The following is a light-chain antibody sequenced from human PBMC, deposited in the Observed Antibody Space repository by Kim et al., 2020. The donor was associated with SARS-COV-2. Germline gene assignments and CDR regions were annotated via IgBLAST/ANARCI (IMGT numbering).Light chain of an antibody. CDR3: QQRNNWPAAVT. Sequence: SPGESATLACRASQSISVYVDWYKHTPGQAPRLLIYDASNRATGIPDRCSGSGSGTDFTLTISSLEPEDFAIYYCQQRNNWPAAVTFGGGTKV. V-gene: IGKV3-11*01. CDR1: QSISVY. J-gene: IGKJ4*01. CDR2: DAS.